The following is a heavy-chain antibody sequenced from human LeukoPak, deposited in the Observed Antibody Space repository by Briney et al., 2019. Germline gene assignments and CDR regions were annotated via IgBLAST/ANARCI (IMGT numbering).Heavy chain of an antibody. Sequence: GGTLRLSCAASGFTFSSSAMSWVRQAPGKGLQWVSSISGSGDRTYYADSVKGRFTISRDNSKNTLYLQMNSLRAEDTAVYYCAKGVAVAGTAGLTNVWGKGTTVTISS. CDR2: ISGSGDRT. J-gene: IGHJ6*04. D-gene: IGHD6-19*01. CDR3: AKGVAVAGTAGLTNV. CDR1: GFTFSSSA. V-gene: IGHV3-23*01.